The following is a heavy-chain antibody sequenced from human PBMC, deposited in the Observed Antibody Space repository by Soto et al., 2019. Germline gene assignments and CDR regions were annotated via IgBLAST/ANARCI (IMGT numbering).Heavy chain of an antibody. D-gene: IGHD6-19*01. Sequence: EVQLVESGGGLVKPGGSLRLSCAASGFTFSSYSMNWVRQAPGKGLEWVSSISSSSSYIYYADSVKGRFTISRVNAKNSLYLQMNSLRAEDTAVYYCARAIAVAGPPRYYYYGMDVWGQGTTVTVSS. J-gene: IGHJ6*02. CDR1: GFTFSSYS. V-gene: IGHV3-21*01. CDR3: ARAIAVAGPPRYYYYGMDV. CDR2: ISSSSSYI.